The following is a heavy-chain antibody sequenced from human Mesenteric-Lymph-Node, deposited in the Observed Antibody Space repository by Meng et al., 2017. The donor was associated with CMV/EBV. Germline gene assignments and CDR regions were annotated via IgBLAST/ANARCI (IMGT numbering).Heavy chain of an antibody. CDR2: IYYSGST. V-gene: IGHV4-39*07. CDR3: ARDQGLMVRGVLDY. CDR1: GGSISSSSYY. J-gene: IGHJ4*02. Sequence: GSLRLSCTVSGGSISSSSYYWGWIRQPPGKGLEWIGSIYYSGSTYYNPSLKSRVTISVDTSKNQFSLKLSSVTAADTAVYYCARDQGLMVRGVLDYWGQGTLVTVSS. D-gene: IGHD3-10*01.